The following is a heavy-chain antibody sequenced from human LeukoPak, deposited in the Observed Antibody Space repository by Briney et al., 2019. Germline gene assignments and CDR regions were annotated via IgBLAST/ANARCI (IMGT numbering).Heavy chain of an antibody. CDR1: GGSISSYY. Sequence: SETLSLTCTVSGGSISSYYWSWIRQPPGKGLEWIGYIYYSGSTSYNPSLKSRVTISVDTSKNQFSLKLSSVTAADTAVYYCARQNRYYFDYWGQGTLVTVSS. V-gene: IGHV4-59*08. CDR2: IYYSGST. J-gene: IGHJ4*02. CDR3: ARQNRYYFDY.